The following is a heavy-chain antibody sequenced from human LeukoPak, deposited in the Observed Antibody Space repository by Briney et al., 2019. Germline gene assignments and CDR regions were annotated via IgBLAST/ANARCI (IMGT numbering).Heavy chain of an antibody. CDR2: MYPGDSDV. CDR3: ARRRYSSGPADY. CDR1: GYTFTNYW. D-gene: IGHD6-19*01. Sequence: SGGSLRLSCTATGYTFTNYWIAWVRQMPGRGLEWVGMMYPGDSDVRYSSSFAGQITISVDRATNTTHLQWSSLKASDTGIYFCARRRYSSGPADYWGQGTQVIASS. V-gene: IGHV5-51*01. J-gene: IGHJ4*02.